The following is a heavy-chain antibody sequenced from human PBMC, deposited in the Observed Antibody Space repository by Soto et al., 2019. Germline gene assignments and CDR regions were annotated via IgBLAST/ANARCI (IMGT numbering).Heavy chain of an antibody. Sequence: ASVKVSCKASGYTFSSHGISWVRQAPGQGLEWMGWISAYNGNTNYAQKLQGRVTMTTDTSTSTAYMELRGLRSDDTALYYCARDVGRIAVAERDYNYYGMDVCG. J-gene: IGHJ6*02. V-gene: IGHV1-18*01. D-gene: IGHD6-19*01. CDR1: GYTFSSHG. CDR2: ISAYNGNT. CDR3: ARDVGRIAVAERDYNYYGMDV.